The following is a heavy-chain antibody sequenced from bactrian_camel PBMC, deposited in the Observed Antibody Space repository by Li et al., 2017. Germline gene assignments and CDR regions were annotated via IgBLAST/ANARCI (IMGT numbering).Heavy chain of an antibody. CDR1: GYTAISYC. D-gene: IGHD6*01. J-gene: IGHJ4*01. CDR3: AAGSPYGGDWNKDDSYTY. Sequence: HVQLVESGGGSVQTGGSLRLSCAVSGYTAISYCMSWFRQAPGKEREVVAAILFNGGITSIADSVKGRFTISEDNAKNTVYLQMDSLKAGDTAIYYCAAGSPYGGDWNKDDSYTYWGRGTQVTVS. V-gene: IGHV3-3*01. CDR2: ILFNGGIT.